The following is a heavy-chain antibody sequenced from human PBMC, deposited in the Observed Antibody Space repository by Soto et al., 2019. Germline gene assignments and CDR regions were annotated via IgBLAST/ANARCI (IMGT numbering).Heavy chain of an antibody. Sequence: ASVKVSCKASGYTFTDYAIHWVRQAPGQRLEWMGWIAPGNGNTKYSQNFQGRVTITRDTSATTAYMELSSLRSEDTAVYYCAKGSRMGTSDYWGRGTLVTV. D-gene: IGHD7-27*01. V-gene: IGHV1-3*01. CDR1: GYTFTDYA. J-gene: IGHJ4*02. CDR3: AKGSRMGTSDY. CDR2: IAPGNGNT.